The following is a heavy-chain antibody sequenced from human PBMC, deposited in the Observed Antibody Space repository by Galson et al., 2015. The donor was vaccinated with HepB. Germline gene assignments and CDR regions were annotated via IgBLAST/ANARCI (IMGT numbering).Heavy chain of an antibody. D-gene: IGHD2-8*01. V-gene: IGHV1-46*01. Sequence: SVKVSCKASGYTFTSYYMHWVRQAPGQGLEWMGIINPSGGSTSYAQKFQGRVTMTRDTSTSTVYMELSSLRSEDTAVYYCARAIGYCTNGVCYGDDAFDIWGQGTMVTVSS. CDR2: INPSGGST. J-gene: IGHJ3*02. CDR3: ARAIGYCTNGVCYGDDAFDI. CDR1: GYTFTSYY.